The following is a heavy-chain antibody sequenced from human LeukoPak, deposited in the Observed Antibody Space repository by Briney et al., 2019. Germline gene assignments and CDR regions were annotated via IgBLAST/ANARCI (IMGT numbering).Heavy chain of an antibody. CDR3: TSRFDY. Sequence: PGGSLRLSCAASGFPFSGSAMHWVRQASGKGLEWVGRIRSKANSYATTYAASVKGGFTISRDDSKNTTYLQMNSLKTEDTAVYFCTSRFDYWGQGTLVTASS. CDR1: GFPFSGSA. V-gene: IGHV3-73*01. J-gene: IGHJ4*02. CDR2: IRSKANSYAT.